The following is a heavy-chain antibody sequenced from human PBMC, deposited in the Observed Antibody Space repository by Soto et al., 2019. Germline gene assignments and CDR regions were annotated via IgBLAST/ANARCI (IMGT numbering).Heavy chain of an antibody. D-gene: IGHD3-10*01. CDR1: GFSLTTRGVG. CDR3: AKSPRGFSYYFDY. V-gene: IGHV2-5*02. J-gene: IGHJ4*02. Sequence: QITLKESGPTLVKPTQTLTLTCTFSGFSLTTRGVGVGWIRQPPGKALEWLALIYWDDDEGYSPSLKSRLNITKDPSKHQVVLTMTNMDHVDTATYYCAKSPRGFSYYFDYWGQGTLVTVSS. CDR2: IYWDDDE.